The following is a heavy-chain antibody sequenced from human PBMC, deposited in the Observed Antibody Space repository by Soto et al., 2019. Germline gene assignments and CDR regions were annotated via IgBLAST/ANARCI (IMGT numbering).Heavy chain of an antibody. J-gene: IGHJ4*02. CDR3: ARGRDDYGGKSDY. V-gene: IGHV1-8*01. CDR2: MNPNSGNT. CDR1: GYTFTSYD. D-gene: IGHD4-17*01. Sequence: ASVKVSCKASGYTFTSYDINWVRQATGQGLEWMGWMNPNSGNTGYAQKFQGRVTMTRNTSISTAYMGLSSLRSEDTAVYYCARGRDDYGGKSDYWGQGTLVTVSS.